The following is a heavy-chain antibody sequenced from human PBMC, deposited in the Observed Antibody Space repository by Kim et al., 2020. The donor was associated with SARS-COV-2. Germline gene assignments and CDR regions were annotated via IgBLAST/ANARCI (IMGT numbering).Heavy chain of an antibody. J-gene: IGHJ4*02. V-gene: IGHV5-51*01. Sequence: YSPSFQGQVTISADKSISTAYLQWSSLKASDTAMYYCARRVAVAGTGFDYWGQGTLVTVSS. CDR3: ARRVAVAGTGFDY. D-gene: IGHD6-19*01.